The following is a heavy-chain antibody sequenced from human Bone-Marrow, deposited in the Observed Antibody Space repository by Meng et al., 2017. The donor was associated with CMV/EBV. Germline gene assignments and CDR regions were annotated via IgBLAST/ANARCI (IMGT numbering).Heavy chain of an antibody. CDR2: ISSSGSTI. CDR1: GFTFSSYS. CDR3: AKEGGPYCSSTSCPIGAFDI. Sequence: GESLKISCAASGFTFSSYSMNWVRQAPGKGLEWVSYISSSGSTIYYADSVKGRFTISRDNAKNSLYLQMNSPRAEDTAVYYCAKEGGPYCSSTSCPIGAFDIWGQGTMVTVSS. J-gene: IGHJ3*02. V-gene: IGHV3-48*04. D-gene: IGHD2-2*01.